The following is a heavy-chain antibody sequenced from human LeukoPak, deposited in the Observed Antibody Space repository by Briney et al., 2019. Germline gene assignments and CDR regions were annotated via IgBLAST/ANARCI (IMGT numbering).Heavy chain of an antibody. J-gene: IGHJ4*02. CDR2: SNDNNGNT. V-gene: IGHV1-18*01. D-gene: IGHD2-15*01. CDR3: TRDLPLGSLGGSTLDI. Sequence: ASVKVSCKASGYTFPSYGIGWVRQAPGQGLDWMGWSNDNNGNTICAQKFQDRVTMTTDTPTSTAYMELRSLRSDDTAVYYCTRDLPLGSLGGSTLDIWGQGTLVTVSS. CDR1: GYTFPSYG.